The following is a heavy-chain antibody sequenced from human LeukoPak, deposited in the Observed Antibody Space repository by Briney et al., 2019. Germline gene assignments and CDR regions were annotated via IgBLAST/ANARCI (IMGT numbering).Heavy chain of an antibody. CDR1: GFTFSSYA. J-gene: IGHJ4*02. Sequence: GGSLRLSCAASGFTFSSYAMHWVRQAPGKGLEYVSAISSNGGSTYYANSVKGRFTISRDNPKNTLYLQMGSLRAEDMAVYYCATLSSSSSVDYWGQGTLVTVSS. CDR3: ATLSSSSSVDY. D-gene: IGHD6-6*01. CDR2: ISSNGGST. V-gene: IGHV3-64*01.